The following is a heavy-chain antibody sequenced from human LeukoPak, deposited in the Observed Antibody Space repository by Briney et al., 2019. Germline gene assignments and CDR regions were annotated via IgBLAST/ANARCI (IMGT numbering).Heavy chain of an antibody. CDR3: ARLAARPALEWGFDY. CDR2: IYYSGST. V-gene: IGHV4-39*01. J-gene: IGHJ4*02. CDR1: GGSISSSSYY. D-gene: IGHD6-6*01. Sequence: SETLSLTCTVSGGSISSSSYYWGWIRQPPGKGLEWIGSIYYSGSTYYNPSLKSRVTISVDTSKNQFSLKLSSVTAADTAVYYCARLAARPALEWGFDYWGQGTLVTVSS.